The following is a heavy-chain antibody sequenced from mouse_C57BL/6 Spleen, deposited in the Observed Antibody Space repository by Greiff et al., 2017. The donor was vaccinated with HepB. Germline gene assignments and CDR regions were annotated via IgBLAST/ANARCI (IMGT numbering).Heavy chain of an antibody. J-gene: IGHJ1*03. D-gene: IGHD1-1*01. V-gene: IGHV5-6*01. Sequence: EVQLVESGGDLVKPGGSLKLSCAASGFTFSSYGMSWVRQTPDKRLEWVATISSGGSYTYYPDSVKGRFTISRDNAKNTLYLQMSSLKSEDTAMYYCARRYYGSSYKYFDVWGTGTTVTVSS. CDR2: ISSGGSYT. CDR3: ARRYYGSSYKYFDV. CDR1: GFTFSSYG.